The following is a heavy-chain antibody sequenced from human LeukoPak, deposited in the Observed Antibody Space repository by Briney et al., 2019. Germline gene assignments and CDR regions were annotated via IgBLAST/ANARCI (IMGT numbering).Heavy chain of an antibody. CDR2: ISSSSSTI. D-gene: IGHD3-22*01. CDR3: ARDDKPFDY. V-gene: IGHV3-48*04. J-gene: IGHJ4*02. CDR1: GFIFAGYT. Sequence: GGSLRLSCAGSGFIFAGYTMNWVRQAPGKGLEWVSYISSSSSTIYYADSVKGRFTISRDNAKNSLYLQMNSLRAEDTAVYYCARDDKPFDYWGQGTLVTVSS.